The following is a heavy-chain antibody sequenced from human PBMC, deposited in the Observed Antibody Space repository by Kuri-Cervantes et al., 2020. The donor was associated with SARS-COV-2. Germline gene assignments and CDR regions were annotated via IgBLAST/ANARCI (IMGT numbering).Heavy chain of an antibody. CDR2: IRYDGSNK. CDR3: AKDAEQWLVPERNWFDP. V-gene: IGHV3-30*02. J-gene: IGHJ5*02. CDR1: GFTFSSYG. Sequence: GGSLRLSCAASGFTFSSYGMYWVRQAPGKGLEWVAFIRYDGSNKYYADSVKGRFTISRDNSKNTLYLQMNSLRAEDTAVYYCAKDAEQWLVPERNWFDPWGQGTLVTVSS. D-gene: IGHD6-19*01.